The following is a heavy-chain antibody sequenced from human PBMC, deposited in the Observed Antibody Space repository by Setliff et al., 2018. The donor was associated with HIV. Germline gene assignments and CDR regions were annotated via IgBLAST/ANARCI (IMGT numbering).Heavy chain of an antibody. J-gene: IGHJ4*02. Sequence: WASVKVSCKASGYTFTGYFMHWLRQAPGQGPEWMGRISPNSGDTTYAHKFQGRVTMTRDTSISTAYMDLSRLRSDDTAVYYCARDGGGSGWSLGEFDFWGQGTLVTVSS. D-gene: IGHD6-19*01. V-gene: IGHV1-2*06. CDR2: ISPNSGDT. CDR1: GYTFTGYF. CDR3: ARDGGGSGWSLGEFDF.